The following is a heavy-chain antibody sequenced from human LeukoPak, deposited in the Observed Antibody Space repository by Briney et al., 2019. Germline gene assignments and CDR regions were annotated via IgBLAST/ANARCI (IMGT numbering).Heavy chain of an antibody. Sequence: ASVRLSCKASGYSFTNYGINWVRQAPGQGLEWMGWISAYNGDSNYAQKFQGRVTMTTDTSATTAYMELRSLTSEDTAVYYCARALPGEDYWGQGTLVTVSS. D-gene: IGHD1-14*01. J-gene: IGHJ4*02. V-gene: IGHV1-18*01. CDR3: ARALPGEDY. CDR2: ISAYNGDS. CDR1: GYSFTNYG.